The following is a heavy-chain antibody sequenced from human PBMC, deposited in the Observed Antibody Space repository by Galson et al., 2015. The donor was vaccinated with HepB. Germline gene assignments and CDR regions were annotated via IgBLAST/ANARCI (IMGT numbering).Heavy chain of an antibody. CDR2: INPSSGGA. D-gene: IGHD3-22*01. CDR3: ARGNYYYDSSSSYYPFDY. CDR1: RYTFTDFF. J-gene: IGHJ4*02. Sequence: SVKVSCKASRYTFTDFFMHWVRQAPGQGLEWMGRINPSSGGANYAQKFQGRVTITGDTSITTAYMELSRLKSDDTAVYYCARGNYYYDSSSSYYPFDYWGQGTLVTVSS. V-gene: IGHV1-2*06.